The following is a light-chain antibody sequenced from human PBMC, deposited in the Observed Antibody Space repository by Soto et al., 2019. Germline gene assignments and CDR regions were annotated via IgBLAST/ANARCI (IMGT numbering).Light chain of an antibody. J-gene: IGKJ3*01. Sequence: EIVLTQSPGTLSLSPGERATLSCRASHSVGSSFLAWYQQKPGQAPRLLIYGASTRATGIPDRFSGSESGTDFTLTISRLEPEDFAVYYCQQYAASPMPFCPGTKVDIK. CDR2: GAS. CDR1: HSVGSSF. CDR3: QQYAASPMP. V-gene: IGKV3-20*01.